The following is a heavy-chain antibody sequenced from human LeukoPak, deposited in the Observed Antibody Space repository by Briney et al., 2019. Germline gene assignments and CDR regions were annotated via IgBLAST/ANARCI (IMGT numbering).Heavy chain of an antibody. CDR3: ARLGRYCSSTSCYPYYYYYGMDV. Sequence: GESLKISCKASGYSFTSYWIGWVRQMPGKGLEWMGIIYPGDSDTRYSPSFQGQVTISADKSISTAYLQWSSLKASDTAMYYCARLGRYCSSTSCYPYYYYYGMDVWDQGTTVTVSS. CDR1: GYSFTSYW. V-gene: IGHV5-51*01. CDR2: IYPGDSDT. D-gene: IGHD2-2*01. J-gene: IGHJ6*02.